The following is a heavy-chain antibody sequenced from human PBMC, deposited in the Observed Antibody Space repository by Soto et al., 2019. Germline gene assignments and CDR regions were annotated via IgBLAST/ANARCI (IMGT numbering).Heavy chain of an antibody. CDR2: IWYDGSNK. J-gene: IGHJ4*02. CDR1: GFTFSSYG. CDR3: ARDRFIAAPNFDY. V-gene: IGHV3-33*01. D-gene: IGHD6-6*01. Sequence: QPGGSLRLSCAASGFTFSSYGMHWVRQAPGKGLEWVAVIWYDGSNKYYADSVKGRFTISRDNSKNTLYLQMNSLRAEDTAVYYCARDRFIAAPNFDYWGQGTLVTVSS.